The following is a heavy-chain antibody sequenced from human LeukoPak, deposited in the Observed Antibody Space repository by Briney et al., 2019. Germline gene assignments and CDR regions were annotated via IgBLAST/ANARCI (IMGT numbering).Heavy chain of an antibody. CDR2: IRYDGSNK. D-gene: IGHD3-22*01. CDR1: GFTFSSYA. V-gene: IGHV3-30*02. Sequence: PGRSLRLSCAASGFTFSSYAMHWVRQAPGKGLEWVAFIRYDGSNKYYADSVKGRFTISRDNSKNTLYLQMNSLRAEDTAVYYCAKDLFHRSMIVSWGQGTLVTVSS. CDR3: AKDLFHRSMIVS. J-gene: IGHJ5*02.